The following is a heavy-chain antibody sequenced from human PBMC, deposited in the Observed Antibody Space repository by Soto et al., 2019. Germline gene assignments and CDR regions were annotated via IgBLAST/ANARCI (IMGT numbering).Heavy chain of an antibody. CDR2: IYYSGST. Sequence: QVQLQESGPGLVKPSETLSLTCPVSGGSISSGGYYWGWIRQPPGKGLEWIGVIYYSGSTYYNPSLKSRVTMSVDTSKDQFSLKLTSVTAADTAVYYCARQSLYFDILTGYSTGGFDIWGQGTMVTVSS. CDR1: GGSISSGGYY. CDR3: ARQSLYFDILTGYSTGGFDI. D-gene: IGHD3-9*01. V-gene: IGHV4-39*01. J-gene: IGHJ3*02.